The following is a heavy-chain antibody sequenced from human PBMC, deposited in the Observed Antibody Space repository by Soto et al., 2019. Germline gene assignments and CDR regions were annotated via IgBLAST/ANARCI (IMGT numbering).Heavy chain of an antibody. CDR2: IYYSGST. CDR1: GVTISSYY. CDR3: ARVAAAGTFFDY. V-gene: IGHV4-59*01. Sequence: SETLSLTSPVSGVTISSYYWSWIRQPPGKGLEWIGYIYYSGSTNYNPSLKSRVTISVDTSKNQFSLKLSSVTAADTAVYYCARVAAAGTFFDYGGQGTRVPVSS. D-gene: IGHD6-13*01. J-gene: IGHJ4*02.